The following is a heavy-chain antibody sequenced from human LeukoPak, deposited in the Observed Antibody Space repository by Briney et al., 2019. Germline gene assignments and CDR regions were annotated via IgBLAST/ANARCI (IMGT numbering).Heavy chain of an antibody. CDR2: INRSGST. D-gene: IGHD3-9*01. CDR1: GGSFSGYY. V-gene: IGHV4-34*01. CDR3: ARGRNVLRYNYAFDI. Sequence: PSDTLSLTCAVYGGSFSGYYWSWIRRPPGKGLEWIGEINRSGSTNYNPSHKSSITISVDTSKNHFSLKLSSVTAADTVVYYCARGRNVLRYNYAFDILGQGTMVTVSS. J-gene: IGHJ3*02.